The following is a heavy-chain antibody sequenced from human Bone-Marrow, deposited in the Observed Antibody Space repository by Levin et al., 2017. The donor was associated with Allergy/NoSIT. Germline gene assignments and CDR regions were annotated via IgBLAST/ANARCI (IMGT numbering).Heavy chain of an antibody. CDR3: TKGRGAIVVATAMGY. CDR1: GFTFDDYT. Sequence: GASVKVSCAASGFTFDDYTMHWVRQPPGKGLEWVSLINWDGGTTYYADSVKGRFTISRDNSKNSLYLQMNSLRTEDSALYYCTKGRGAIVVATAMGYWGQGTLVTVSS. V-gene: IGHV3-43*01. J-gene: IGHJ4*02. D-gene: IGHD2-21*02. CDR2: INWDGGTT.